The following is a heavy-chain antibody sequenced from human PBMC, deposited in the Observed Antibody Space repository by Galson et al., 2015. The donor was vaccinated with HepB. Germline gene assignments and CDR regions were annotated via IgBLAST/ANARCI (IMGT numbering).Heavy chain of an antibody. D-gene: IGHD5-18*01. Sequence: SLRLSCAASGFTFSNAWMNWVRQAPGKGLEWVGRIKSKTDGGTTDYAAPVKGRFTISRDDSKNTLYLQMNSLKTEDTAVYYCTTKSIDTARRNFDYWGQGTLVTVSS. V-gene: IGHV3-15*07. CDR3: TTKSIDTARRNFDY. J-gene: IGHJ4*02. CDR1: GFTFSNAW. CDR2: IKSKTDGGTT.